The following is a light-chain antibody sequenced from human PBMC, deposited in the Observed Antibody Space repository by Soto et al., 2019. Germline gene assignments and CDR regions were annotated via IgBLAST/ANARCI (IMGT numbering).Light chain of an antibody. CDR3: QPSSTTPLT. CDR2: GAS. J-gene: IGKJ4*01. Sequence: ILMTQSPSSLSAYIGDRVTITCRASEAISRYLNRYQQKPAKAPKLLIYGASKLQSGVPSRFSGSGSGTDLTLTITSLQGEEFATYYCQPSSTTPLTFGGGTKVEI. V-gene: IGKV1-39*01. CDR1: EAISRY.